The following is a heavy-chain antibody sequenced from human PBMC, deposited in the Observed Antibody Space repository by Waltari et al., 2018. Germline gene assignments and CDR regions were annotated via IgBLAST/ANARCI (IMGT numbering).Heavy chain of an antibody. CDR3: ARGPGGFGVVCDY. CDR1: GGSFSGYY. J-gene: IGHJ4*02. V-gene: IGHV4-34*01. Sequence: QVQLQQWGAGLLTPAETLSLTCAVYGGSFSGYYWSWIRQPPGKGLEWIGEINHSGSTNYNPSLKSRVTISVDTSKNQFSLKLSSVTAADTAVYYCARGPGGFGVVCDYWGQGTLVTVSS. CDR2: INHSGST. D-gene: IGHD3-3*01.